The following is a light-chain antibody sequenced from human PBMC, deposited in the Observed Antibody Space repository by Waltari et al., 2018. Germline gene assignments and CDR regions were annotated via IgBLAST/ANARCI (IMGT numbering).Light chain of an antibody. CDR2: ATS. J-gene: IGKJ1*01. V-gene: IGKV3-20*01. Sequence: EIVLTQSPGILSLSSGERATLSCRASQRLGSNFLAWYQQRPGQGPRLLISATSTMATGVPDRFSAGGSGTDFTLTISSLEPEDFAVYYCQQYEESPRTFGQGTKVEIK. CDR1: QRLGSNF. CDR3: QQYEESPRT.